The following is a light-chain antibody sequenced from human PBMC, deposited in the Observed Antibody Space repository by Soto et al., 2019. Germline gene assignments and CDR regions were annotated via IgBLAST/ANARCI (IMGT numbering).Light chain of an antibody. Sequence: DIQMTQSPSSLSASVGDRVTITFGASQSISSYLNWYQQKPGKAPKVLIYAASSLQSGVPSRFSGIGSGTDFTLSISSLQPEDFATYYCQQSYSGPLTFGGGTKV. CDR2: AAS. CDR3: QQSYSGPLT. J-gene: IGKJ4*01. CDR1: QSISSY. V-gene: IGKV1-39*01.